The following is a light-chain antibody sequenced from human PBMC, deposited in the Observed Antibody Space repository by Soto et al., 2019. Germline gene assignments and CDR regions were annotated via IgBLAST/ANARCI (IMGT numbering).Light chain of an antibody. CDR1: SSDVGGYNY. Sequence: QSALTKPASVSGSPGQSVTISCSGTSSDVGGYNYVSWYQQHPDKAPKLMIFEVSNRPLGVSDRFSGSKSGNTASLTISGLQVEDEADYYCSSFTSSSTLVFGSGTKVTVL. V-gene: IGLV2-14*01. J-gene: IGLJ1*01. CDR2: EVS. CDR3: SSFTSSSTLV.